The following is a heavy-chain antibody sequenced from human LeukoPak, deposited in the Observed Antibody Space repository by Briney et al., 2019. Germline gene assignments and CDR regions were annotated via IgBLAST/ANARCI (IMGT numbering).Heavy chain of an antibody. J-gene: IGHJ5*02. Sequence: PSETLSLTCSVSGVSLSTYYWSWIRQPPGKGLEWIGYIYYTGSTGSNPSLKSRVTISIDTSKNQFSLRLSSVTAADTAVYYCARGHSSGYSQGGGWFDPWGQGTLVTVSS. CDR2: IYYTGST. V-gene: IGHV4-59*01. D-gene: IGHD3-22*01. CDR1: GVSLSTYY. CDR3: ARGHSSGYSQGGGWFDP.